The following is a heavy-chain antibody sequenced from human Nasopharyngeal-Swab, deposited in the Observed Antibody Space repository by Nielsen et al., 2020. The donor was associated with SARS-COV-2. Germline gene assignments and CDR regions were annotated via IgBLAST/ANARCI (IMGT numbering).Heavy chain of an antibody. V-gene: IGHV4-59*01. CDR1: GGSISSYY. Sequence: SETLPLTCTVSGGSISSYYWSWIRPPPGKGLEWIGYIYYSGSTNYNPSLKSRVTISVDTSKNQFSLKLSSVTAADTAVYYCARVPRLGELSAYFDYWGQGTLVTVAS. D-gene: IGHD3-16*02. CDR2: IYYSGST. CDR3: ARVPRLGELSAYFDY. J-gene: IGHJ4*02.